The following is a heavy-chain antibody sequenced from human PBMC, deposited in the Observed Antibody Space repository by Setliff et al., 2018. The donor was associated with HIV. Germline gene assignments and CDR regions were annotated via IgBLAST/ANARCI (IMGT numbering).Heavy chain of an antibody. D-gene: IGHD3-3*01. Sequence: SETLSLTCSVSGGSVSTYYWSWIRQPAGKRLEWIGRVYTSGSTIYNPSLRSRVTMSVDTSKSQFSLKLNSVAAADTAVYYCARGPFVLRFLERLVYFDYWGQGKLVTVSS. J-gene: IGHJ4*02. CDR2: VYTSGST. CDR3: ARGPFVLRFLERLVYFDY. V-gene: IGHV4-4*07. CDR1: GGSVSTYY.